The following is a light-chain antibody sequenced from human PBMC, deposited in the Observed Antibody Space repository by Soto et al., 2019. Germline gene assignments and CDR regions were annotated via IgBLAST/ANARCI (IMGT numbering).Light chain of an antibody. V-gene: IGLV2-8*01. CDR2: EVS. Sequence: QSALTQPPCASGSPGQSVTISCTGTSSDVGGYNYVSWYQQHPGKAPKLMMFEVSKRPSGVPDRFSGSKFGNTASLTVSGLQAEDEADYYCASYGGNNNLLFGGGTKVTVL. CDR1: SSDVGGYNY. CDR3: ASYGGNNNLL. J-gene: IGLJ2*01.